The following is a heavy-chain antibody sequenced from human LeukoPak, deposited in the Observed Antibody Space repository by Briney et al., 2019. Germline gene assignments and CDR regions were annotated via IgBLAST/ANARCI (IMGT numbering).Heavy chain of an antibody. D-gene: IGHD3-10*01. CDR1: GGSISGGDYY. V-gene: IGHV4-30-4*01. J-gene: IGHJ6*02. Sequence: SQTLSLTCTVSGGSISGGDYYWSWIRQPPGKGLEWIGYIYYSGSTYYNPSLKSRVTISVDTSKNQFSLKLSSVTAADTAVYYCARVRMSITMVRGVIGYYYYGMDVWGQGTTVTVSS. CDR2: IYYSGST. CDR3: ARVRMSITMVRGVIGYYYYGMDV.